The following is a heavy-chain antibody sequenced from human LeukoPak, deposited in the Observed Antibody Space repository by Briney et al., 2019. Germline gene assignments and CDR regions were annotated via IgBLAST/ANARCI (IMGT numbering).Heavy chain of an antibody. V-gene: IGHV4-38-2*02. D-gene: IGHD1-26*01. CDR2: IYHSGST. CDR3: ARVRWASYYYYMDV. Sequence: PSETLSLTCTVSGYSISSGYYWGWIRQPPGKGLEWIGSIYHSGSTYYNPSLKSRVAISVDTSKNQFSLKLSSVTAADTAVYYCARVRWASYYYYMDVWGKGTTVTISS. J-gene: IGHJ6*03. CDR1: GYSISSGYY.